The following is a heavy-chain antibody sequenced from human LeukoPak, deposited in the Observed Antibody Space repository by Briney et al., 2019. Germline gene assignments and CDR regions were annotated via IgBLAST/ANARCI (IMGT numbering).Heavy chain of an antibody. CDR2: IYPRDGST. V-gene: IGHV1-46*01. Sequence: ASVKVSCKASGYTFTNNYLHWVRQAPGQGLEWMGTIYPRDGSTSYAQNFQGRVTVTRDTSTTTVHMELRGLRSEDTAVYYCARDQEGFDYWGQGTVVTVSS. CDR1: GYTFTNNY. CDR3: ARDQEGFDY. J-gene: IGHJ4*02.